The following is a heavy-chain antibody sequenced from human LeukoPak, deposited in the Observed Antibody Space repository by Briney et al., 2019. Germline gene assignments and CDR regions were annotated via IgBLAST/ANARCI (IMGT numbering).Heavy chain of an antibody. CDR1: GFTFSSYW. J-gene: IGHJ1*01. CDR3: ARGPDYYDSWVQH. Sequence: GGSLRLSCTASGFTFSSYWMHWVRQAPGKGLVWVSRINSDGSSTSYADSVKGRFTISRDNAKNTLYLQMNSLRAEDTAVYYCARGPDYYDSWVQHWGQGTLVTVSS. V-gene: IGHV3-74*01. D-gene: IGHD3-22*01. CDR2: INSDGSST.